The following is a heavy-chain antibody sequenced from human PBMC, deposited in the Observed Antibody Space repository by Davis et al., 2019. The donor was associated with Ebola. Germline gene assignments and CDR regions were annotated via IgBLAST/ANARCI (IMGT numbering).Heavy chain of an antibody. CDR1: GFTFSSYS. J-gene: IGHJ4*02. V-gene: IGHV3-48*04. CDR3: ARVPDFWSGYPTYYFDY. Sequence: GESLKISCAASGFTFSSYSMNWVRQAPGKGLEWVSYISSSSSTIYYADSVKGRFTISRDNAKNSLYLQMNSLRAEDTAVYYCARVPDFWSGYPTYYFDYWGQGTLVTVSS. CDR2: ISSSSSTI. D-gene: IGHD3-3*01.